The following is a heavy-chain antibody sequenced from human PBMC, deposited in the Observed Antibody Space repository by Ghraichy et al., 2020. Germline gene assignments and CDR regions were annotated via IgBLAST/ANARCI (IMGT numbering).Heavy chain of an antibody. J-gene: IGHJ4*02. CDR1: GFTFSSYA. CDR3: AKDRAYYYDSSGYYQGLVYFDY. D-gene: IGHD3-22*01. Sequence: GGSLRLSCAASGFTFSSYAMSWVRQAPGKGLEWVSAISGSGGSTYYADSVKGRFTISRDNSKNTLYLQMNSLRAEDTAVYYCAKDRAYYYDSSGYYQGLVYFDYWGQGTLVTVSS. V-gene: IGHV3-23*01. CDR2: ISGSGGST.